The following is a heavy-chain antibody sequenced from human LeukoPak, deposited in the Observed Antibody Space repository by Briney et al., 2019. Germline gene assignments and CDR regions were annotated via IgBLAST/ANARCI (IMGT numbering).Heavy chain of an antibody. CDR1: GYTFTGYY. V-gene: IGHV1-2*02. Sequence: ASVKVSCKASGYTFTGYYMHWVRQAPGQGLEWMGWINPNSGGTHYAQKFQGRVTMTRGTSISTAYMELSRLRSDDTAVYYCARAEGQQLVRGKFDYWGQGTLVTVSS. D-gene: IGHD6-13*01. CDR2: INPNSGGT. J-gene: IGHJ4*02. CDR3: ARAEGQQLVRGKFDY.